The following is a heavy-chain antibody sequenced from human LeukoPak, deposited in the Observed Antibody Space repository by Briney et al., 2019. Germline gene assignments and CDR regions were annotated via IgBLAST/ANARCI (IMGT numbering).Heavy chain of an antibody. V-gene: IGHV3-21*01. CDR3: ATDITPGEMATVPLDY. J-gene: IGHJ4*02. Sequence: GGSLRLSCAASVFTFSSYSKNSVRQAPGKGLEWVSSISSSSSYIYYADSVKGRFTISRDNAKNSLYLQMNILRAEDTAVYSCATDITPGEMATVPLDYWGQGTLVTVSS. CDR1: VFTFSSYS. D-gene: IGHD5-24*01. CDR2: ISSSSSYI.